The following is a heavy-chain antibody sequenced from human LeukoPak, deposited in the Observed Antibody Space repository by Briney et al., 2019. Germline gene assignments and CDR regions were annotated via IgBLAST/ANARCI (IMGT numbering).Heavy chain of an antibody. CDR1: GYTFTSYG. V-gene: IGHV1-2*02. CDR2: INPNSGGT. CDR3: ARDGSRSNSGGDYYYYYGMDV. D-gene: IGHD3-10*01. Sequence: ASVKVSCKASGYTFTSYGISWVRPAPGQGLEWMGWINPNSGGTNYAQKFQGRVTTTRDTSISTAYMELSRLRSDDTAVYYCARDGSRSNSGGDYYYYYGMDVWGQGTTVTVSS. J-gene: IGHJ6*02.